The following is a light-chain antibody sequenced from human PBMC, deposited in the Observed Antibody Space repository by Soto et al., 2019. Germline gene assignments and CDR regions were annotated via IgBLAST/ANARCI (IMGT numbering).Light chain of an antibody. CDR2: DAS. Sequence: EIVLTQSPATLSLSPGERATLSCRASQSVSSYLVWYQPKPGQAPRLLIYDASNKATGIPARFSGSGSGTDFTLTISSLEPEDFAVYYCQQRSNWPLTFGGGTKVEIK. V-gene: IGKV3-11*01. CDR3: QQRSNWPLT. J-gene: IGKJ4*01. CDR1: QSVSSY.